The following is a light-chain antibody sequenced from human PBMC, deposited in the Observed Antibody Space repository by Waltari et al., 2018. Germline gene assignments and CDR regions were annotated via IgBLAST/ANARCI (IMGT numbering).Light chain of an antibody. V-gene: IGLV1-36*01. Sequence: QSVLTQPPSVSEAPRQRVTIACSGSSSNIGINVVKWYQQVPGEAPKLLIYYDDMLPSGVSDRFSGSRSGTSASLAISGLQSEDEADYYCAAWDDNLNAVVFGGGTKVTVL. CDR2: YDD. CDR1: SSNIGINV. J-gene: IGLJ2*01. CDR3: AAWDDNLNAVV.